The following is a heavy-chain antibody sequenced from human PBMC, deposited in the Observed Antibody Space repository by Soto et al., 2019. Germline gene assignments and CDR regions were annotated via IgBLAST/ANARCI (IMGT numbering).Heavy chain of an antibody. V-gene: IGHV3-23*01. Sequence: EVQLLESGGGLVQPGGSLRLSCVASGFTFSTYAMSWVRQAPGKGLEWVSSISGSGSKTYYADSVKGRFTISRDDSKSTLCLQMNSLRAEDTAVYYCARDPSHAYYTLFYYYDYWGQGALVTVSS. D-gene: IGHD1-26*01. CDR2: ISGSGSKT. CDR1: GFTFSTYA. CDR3: ARDPSHAYYTLFYYYDY. J-gene: IGHJ4*02.